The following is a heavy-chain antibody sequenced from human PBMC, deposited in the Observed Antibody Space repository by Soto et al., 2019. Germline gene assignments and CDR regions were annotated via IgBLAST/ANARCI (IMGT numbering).Heavy chain of an antibody. D-gene: IGHD6-13*01. J-gene: IGHJ3*02. CDR3: ALERQLNSPADAFDI. CDR2: INPNRGDT. V-gene: IGHV1-2*02. CDR1: GHTFNVYY. Sequence: QVSLVQSGAEVKKPGASVKVSCKAPGHTFNVYYLHWVRQAPGKGLEWIGKINPNRGDTNYGQRFRGRVSMTSDPSITTAYIDLRKLTYDDTAVYYCALERQLNSPADAFDIWGQGTMVTVSS.